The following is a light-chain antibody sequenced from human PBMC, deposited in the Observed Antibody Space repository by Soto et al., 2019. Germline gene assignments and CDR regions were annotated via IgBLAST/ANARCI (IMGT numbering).Light chain of an antibody. J-gene: IGKJ2*01. CDR2: DAS. CDR1: QSVSSSF. V-gene: IGKV3-20*01. CDR3: QQYGSSPPYT. Sequence: EVVLTQSPGTLSLSPGEKATLSCRASQSVSSSFLVWYQQKPGQAPRLLIYDASSRATGIPDRFSGSGSGTDFTLTISRLEPEDFAVYWCQQYGSSPPYTFGQGTKLEI.